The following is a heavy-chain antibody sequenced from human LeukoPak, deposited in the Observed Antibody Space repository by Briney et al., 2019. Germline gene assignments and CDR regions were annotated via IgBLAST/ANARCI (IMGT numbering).Heavy chain of an antibody. CDR3: AKPSYVLRYFDWHDAFDI. V-gene: IGHV3-23*01. D-gene: IGHD3-9*01. J-gene: IGHJ3*02. CDR2: NSGSGGST. Sequence: SGGSLRLSCAASGSTVSSNYMSWVRQAPGKGLEWVSANSGSGGSTYYADSVKGRFTISRDNSKNTLYLQMNSLRAEDTAVYYCAKPSYVLRYFDWHDAFDIWGQGTMVTVSS. CDR1: GSTVSSNY.